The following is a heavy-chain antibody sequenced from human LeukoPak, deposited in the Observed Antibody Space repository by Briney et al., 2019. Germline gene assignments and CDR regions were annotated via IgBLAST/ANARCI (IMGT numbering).Heavy chain of an antibody. D-gene: IGHD2-21*02. V-gene: IGHV1-69*04. CDR1: GGTFSSYA. CDR2: INPILGIP. Sequence: ASVKVSCKASGGTFSSYAISWVRQAPGQGLEWMGRINPILGIPNYPQKFQGRVTITADKSTSTAYMELSSLRSEDTAVYSCATGPQHSCGSACYSDYFDYWGQGTLVTVFS. CDR3: ATGPQHSCGSACYSDYFDY. J-gene: IGHJ4*02.